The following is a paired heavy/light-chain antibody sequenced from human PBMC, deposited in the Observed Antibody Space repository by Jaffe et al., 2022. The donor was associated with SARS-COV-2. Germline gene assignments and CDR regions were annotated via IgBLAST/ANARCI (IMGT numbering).Light chain of an antibody. CDR2: RVS. CDR1: QSLVSGDGNTY. J-gene: IGKJ2*01. V-gene: IGKV2-30*01. CDR3: MQATHWPQT. Sequence: DVVMTQSPLSLPVTLGQPASISCRSSQSLVSGDGNTYLSWFQQRPGQSPRRLIYRVSDRDSGVPDRFSGSGSGTDFTLKISRVEAEDVGVYYCMQATHWPQTFGQGTKLEIK.
Heavy chain of an antibody. CDR3: TTGLGGA. J-gene: IGHJ4*02. Sequence: EVQLVESGGDLVKPGGSLRLSCAASAFNLTNAWVGWVRQAPGTGLEWVGRIKSKIAGGTTDYVAPVKGRFAISRDASKNTLYLQMNSLKTEDTAVYYCTTGLGGAWGQGTLVTVSS. CDR2: IKSKIAGGTT. D-gene: IGHD2-21*01. V-gene: IGHV3-15*01. CDR1: AFNLTNAW.